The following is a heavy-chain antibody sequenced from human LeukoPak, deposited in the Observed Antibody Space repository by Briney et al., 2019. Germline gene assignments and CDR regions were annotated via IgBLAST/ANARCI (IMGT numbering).Heavy chain of an antibody. J-gene: IGHJ4*02. D-gene: IGHD3-22*01. CDR2: IYYSGST. CDR3: ARLDNYDSSGFDY. V-gene: IGHV4-39*01. Sequence: PSETLSLTCTVSGGSISSSSFYWGWIRQPPGKGLEWIGSIYYSGSTYYNPSLKSRVTISVDTSENQFSLKLSSVTAADTAVYYCARLDNYDSSGFDYWGQGTLVTVSS. CDR1: GGSISSSSFY.